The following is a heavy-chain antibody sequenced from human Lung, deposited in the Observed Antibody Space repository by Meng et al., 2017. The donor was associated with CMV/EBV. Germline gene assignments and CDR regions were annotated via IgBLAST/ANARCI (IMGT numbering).Heavy chain of an antibody. Sequence: GGSLRLXCAASGFTFSSYRMHWVRQAPGKGLVWVSRINSDGSSTSYADSVKGRFTISRDNAKNTLYLQMNSLRAEDTAVYYCARAEDLYDYYDSSGYYGYWGQGXLVTVSS. V-gene: IGHV3-74*01. CDR2: INSDGSST. J-gene: IGHJ4*02. D-gene: IGHD3-22*01. CDR3: ARAEDLYDYYDSSGYYGY. CDR1: GFTFSSYR.